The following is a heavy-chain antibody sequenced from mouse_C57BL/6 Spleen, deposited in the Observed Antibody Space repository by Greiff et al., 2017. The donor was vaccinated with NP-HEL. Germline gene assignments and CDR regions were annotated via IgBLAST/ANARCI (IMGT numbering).Heavy chain of an antibody. J-gene: IGHJ4*01. CDR3: ARDDYDGHAMDY. V-gene: IGHV1-64*01. D-gene: IGHD2-4*01. CDR1: GYTFTSYW. Sequence: VQLQQPGAELVKPGASVKLSCKASGYTFTSYWMHWVKQRPGQGLEWIGMIHPNSGSTNYNEKFKSKATLTVDKSSSTAYMQLSSLTSEDSAVYYGARDDYDGHAMDYWGQGTSVTVSS. CDR2: IHPNSGST.